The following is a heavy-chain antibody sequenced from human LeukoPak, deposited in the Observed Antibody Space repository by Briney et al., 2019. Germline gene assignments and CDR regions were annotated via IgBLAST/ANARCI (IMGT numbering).Heavy chain of an antibody. CDR2: IYDSGST. CDR1: EFIFSDYY. V-gene: IGHV4-38-2*01. CDR3: QSRFLEWLLDY. D-gene: IGHD3-3*01. J-gene: IGHJ4*02. Sequence: GSLRLSCAASEFIFSDYYMNWIRQPPGKGLEWIGSIYDSGSTYYNPSLKSRVTISVDTSKNQFSLKLNSVTAADTAMYYCQSRFLEWLLDYWGQGTLVTVSS.